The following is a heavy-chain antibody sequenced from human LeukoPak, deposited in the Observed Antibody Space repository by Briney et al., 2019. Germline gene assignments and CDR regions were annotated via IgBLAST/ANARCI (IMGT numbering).Heavy chain of an antibody. V-gene: IGHV4-59*12. D-gene: IGHD3-22*01. J-gene: IGHJ4*02. CDR1: GGSISSYY. CDR2: IYYSGST. CDR3: ADLARYDSSGYQNY. Sequence: PSETLSLTCTVSGGSISSYYWSWIRQPPGKGLEWIGYIYYSGSTNYNPSLKSRVTISVDTSKNQFSLKLSSVTAADTAVYYCADLARYDSSGYQNYWGQGTLVTVSS.